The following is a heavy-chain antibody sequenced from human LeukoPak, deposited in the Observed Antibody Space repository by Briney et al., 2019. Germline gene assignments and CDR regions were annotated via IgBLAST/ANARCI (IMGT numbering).Heavy chain of an antibody. CDR1: EFVFSTYY. V-gene: IGHV3-21*06. D-gene: IGHD3-3*01. J-gene: IGHJ4*02. Sequence: GRSLRLSCAASEFVFSTYYMHWVRQAPGKGLEWVSSIRGESDYIYYRDSVKGRFTISRDNAKNSLYLQMNRLRVEDTAVYFCVREHYDFFLDYWGQGTLVTVSS. CDR3: VREHYDFFLDY. CDR2: IRGESDYI.